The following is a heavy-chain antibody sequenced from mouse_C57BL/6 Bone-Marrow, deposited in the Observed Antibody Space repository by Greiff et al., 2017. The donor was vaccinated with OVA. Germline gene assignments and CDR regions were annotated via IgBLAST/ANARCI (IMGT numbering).Heavy chain of an antibody. D-gene: IGHD1-1*01. CDR1: GYTFTSYG. J-gene: IGHJ4*01. V-gene: IGHV1-81*01. CDR3: ASYYYGSSVYAMDY. CDR2: IYPRSGNT. Sequence: QVQLQQSGAELARPGASVKLSCKASGYTFTSYGISWVKQRTGQGLEWIGEIYPRSGNTYYNEKFKGKATLTADKSSSTAYMELRSLTSEDSAVYFCASYYYGSSVYAMDYWGQGTSVTVSS.